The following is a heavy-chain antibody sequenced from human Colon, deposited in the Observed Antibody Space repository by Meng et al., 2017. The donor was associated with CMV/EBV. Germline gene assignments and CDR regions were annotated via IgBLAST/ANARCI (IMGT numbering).Heavy chain of an antibody. Sequence: GGSLRLSCAASGFSLSASWMYWVRQAPGEGLVWVSRINSDGSGTRYADSVKGRFTISRDNSNTSLYLQMNSLRAEDTALYYCAKGRGYCSSTSCYTWYFDYWGQGTLVTVSS. CDR3: AKGRGYCSSTSCYTWYFDY. CDR1: GFSLSASW. J-gene: IGHJ4*02. D-gene: IGHD2-2*02. V-gene: IGHV3-74*01. CDR2: INSDGSGT.